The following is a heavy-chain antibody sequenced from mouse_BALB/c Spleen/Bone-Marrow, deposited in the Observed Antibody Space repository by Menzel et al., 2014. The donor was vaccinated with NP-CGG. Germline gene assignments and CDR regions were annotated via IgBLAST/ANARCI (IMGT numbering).Heavy chain of an antibody. D-gene: IGHD1-2*01. Sequence: VQLQQSGAELVKPGASVKMSCKASGYTFXSYWMHWVKQRPGQGLERIGVIDPSDSYTSYNQKFKGKATLTVDTSSSTAYMQLSSLTSEDSAVYYCTKGATALDYWGQGTTLTVSS. CDR3: TKGATALDY. CDR2: IDPSDSYT. V-gene: IGHV1S127*01. J-gene: IGHJ2*01. CDR1: GYTFXSYW.